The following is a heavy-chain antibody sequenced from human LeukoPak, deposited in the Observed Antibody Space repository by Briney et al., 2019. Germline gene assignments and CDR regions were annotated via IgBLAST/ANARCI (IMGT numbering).Heavy chain of an antibody. CDR1: GGSISSDY. D-gene: IGHD1-26*01. CDR2: ISYSGTT. J-gene: IGHJ4*02. CDR3: AKLGDVGRDFNY. Sequence: KSSETLSLTCSVSGGSISSDYWTWIRQPPGKGLEWIGFISYSGTTYYNPSLKSRVTISVDTSKNQFSLSLSSVTAADTAVYYCAKLGDVGRDFNYWGQGTLVTVSS. V-gene: IGHV4-59*01.